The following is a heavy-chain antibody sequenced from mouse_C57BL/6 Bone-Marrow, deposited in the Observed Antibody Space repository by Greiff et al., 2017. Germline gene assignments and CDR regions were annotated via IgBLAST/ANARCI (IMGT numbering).Heavy chain of an antibody. CDR1: GYTFTSYT. D-gene: IGHD2-5*01. J-gene: IGHJ4*01. CDR2: FNPNSGYP. Sequence: VQLQQSGAELARPGASVKMSCTASGYTFTSYTMHWVKQRPGPGLEWIGYFNPNSGYPKYNQKFNDKATLTADKSSSTAYMQLSSLTSEKSEVYDCERPAYYSSYYYAMDYWGQGTSVTVSS. CDR3: ERPAYYSSYYYAMDY. V-gene: IGHV1-4*01.